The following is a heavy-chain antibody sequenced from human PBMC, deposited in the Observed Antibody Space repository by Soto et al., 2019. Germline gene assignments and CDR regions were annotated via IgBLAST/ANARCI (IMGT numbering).Heavy chain of an antibody. CDR3: AHLLLGYGGYDPYWYFDL. V-gene: IGHV2-5*01. J-gene: IGHJ2*01. Sequence: QISLKESGPTLVKPTQTLTLTCTFSGFSLSTSGVGVGWIRQPPGKALEWLALIFWNDDKRYSPSLKSRLTTTKDTSKNLVVLTMISMDPVDAATYFCAHLLLGYGGYDPYWYFDLWGRGTLVTVS. D-gene: IGHD5-12*01. CDR2: IFWNDDK. CDR1: GFSLSTSGVG.